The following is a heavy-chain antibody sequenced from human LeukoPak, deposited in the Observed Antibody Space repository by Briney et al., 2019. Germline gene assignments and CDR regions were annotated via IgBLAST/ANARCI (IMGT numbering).Heavy chain of an antibody. D-gene: IGHD2-8*01. CDR1: GASISSYY. CDR2: LYISGST. CDR3: ASGHGSCTNGVCRDY. Sequence: PSETLSLTCTVSGASISSYYYNWIRQTAGRGLEWIGRLYISGSTDYNPSLKSRAIISVDTSMNQFSLKLSSVTAADTAVYYCASGHGSCTNGVCRDYWGQGTLVTVSS. J-gene: IGHJ4*02. V-gene: IGHV4-4*07.